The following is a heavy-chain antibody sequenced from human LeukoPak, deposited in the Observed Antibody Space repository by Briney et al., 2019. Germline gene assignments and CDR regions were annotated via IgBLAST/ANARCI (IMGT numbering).Heavy chain of an antibody. Sequence: GGSLRLSCAASGFTFSSYGMDWVRRAPGKGLGWVAVIWYDGSNKYYVDSVEGRFTISRDNSKNTLYLQMSSLRAEDTAVYYCARGDYYDSSGYYFPDAFDIWGQGTMVTVSS. CDR1: GFTFSSYG. J-gene: IGHJ3*02. CDR2: IWYDGSNK. V-gene: IGHV3-33*01. D-gene: IGHD3-22*01. CDR3: ARGDYYDSSGYYFPDAFDI.